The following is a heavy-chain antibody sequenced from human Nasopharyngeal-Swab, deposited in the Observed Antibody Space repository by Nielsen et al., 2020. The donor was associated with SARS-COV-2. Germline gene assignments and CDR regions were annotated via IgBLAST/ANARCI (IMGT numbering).Heavy chain of an antibody. CDR1: GASISNRNNY. D-gene: IGHD4-17*01. CDR2: VFSSGST. Sequence: SETLSLTCVVSGASISNRNNYWGWIRQSPGKGLEWIGTVFSSGSTYNPSLKSRVTMSVDTSKNQLSLKLTSVTAADTAVYYCARDESGDYLGLPFDHWGRGTLVTVSS. CDR3: ARDESGDYLGLPFDH. J-gene: IGHJ4*02. V-gene: IGHV4-39*07.